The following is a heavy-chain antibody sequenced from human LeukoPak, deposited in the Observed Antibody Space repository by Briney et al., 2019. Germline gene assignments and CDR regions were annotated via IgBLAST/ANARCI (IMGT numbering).Heavy chain of an antibody. CDR1: GYSFTSYW. V-gene: IGHV5-51*01. CDR2: IYPGDSDT. J-gene: IGHJ4*02. D-gene: IGHD5-18*01. CDR3: ARPRDTAMGGFDY. Sequence: GESLKISCKGSGYSFTSYWIGWVRQMPGKGLEWMGIIYPGDSDTRHSPSFQGQVTISADKSISTAYLQWSSLKASDTALYYCARPRDTAMGGFDYWGQGTLVTVSS.